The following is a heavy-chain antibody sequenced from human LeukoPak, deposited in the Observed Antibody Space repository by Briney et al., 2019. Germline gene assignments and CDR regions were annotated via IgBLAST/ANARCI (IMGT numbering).Heavy chain of an antibody. Sequence: PGGSLRLSCAASGFTFSSYEMNWVRQAPGKGLEWVSSISSSSSYIYYADSVKGRFTISRDNAKNSLYLQMNSLRAEDTAVYYCARRGGGYGSGSVYYMDVWGKGTTVTVSS. CDR2: ISSSSSYI. J-gene: IGHJ6*03. CDR1: GFTFSSYE. CDR3: ARRGGGYGSGSVYYMDV. D-gene: IGHD3-10*01. V-gene: IGHV3-21*01.